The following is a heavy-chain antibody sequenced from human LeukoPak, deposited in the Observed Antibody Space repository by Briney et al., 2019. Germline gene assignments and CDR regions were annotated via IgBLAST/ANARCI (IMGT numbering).Heavy chain of an antibody. CDR2: ISDSGGRI. J-gene: IGHJ3*02. CDR3: AKVLIWTYGSGNYYKGAFDI. CDR1: GFTFNSYA. D-gene: IGHD3-10*01. Sequence: GGSLRLSWAASGFTFNSYAMTWVRQAPGKGLEWVSLISDSGGRIYYADSVKGRFTISRDNSKNTLYLQMNSLRAEDTAVYYCAKVLIWTYGSGNYYKGAFDIWGQGTMVTVFS. V-gene: IGHV3-23*01.